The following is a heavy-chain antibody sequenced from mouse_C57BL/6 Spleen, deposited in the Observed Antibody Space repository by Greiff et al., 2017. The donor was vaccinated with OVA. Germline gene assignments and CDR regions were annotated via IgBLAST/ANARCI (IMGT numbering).Heavy chain of an antibody. CDR3: ARAYYSNYGFDY. D-gene: IGHD2-5*01. Sequence: EVQLQQSGPGMVKPSPSLSLTCTVTGYSITSGYDWHWIRHFPGNKLEWMGYISYSGSTNYNPSLKSRISITHDTSKNHFFLKLNSVTTEDTATYYCARAYYSNYGFDYWGQGTTLTVSS. CDR1: GYSITSGYD. CDR2: ISYSGST. J-gene: IGHJ2*01. V-gene: IGHV3-1*01.